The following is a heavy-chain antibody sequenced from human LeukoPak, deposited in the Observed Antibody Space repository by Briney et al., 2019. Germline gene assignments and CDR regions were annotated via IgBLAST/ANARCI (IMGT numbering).Heavy chain of an antibody. D-gene: IGHD2-2*02. V-gene: IGHV1-46*01. CDR3: ARILSEYQLPYRVFDY. Sequence: GASVKVACKASGYTFTSYYMHWVRQAPGQGLEWMGVINPSGGTTNYAQKFQGRITMTRDTSISTAYMELSRLRSDDTAVYYCARILSEYQLPYRVFDYWGQGTLVTVSS. J-gene: IGHJ4*02. CDR2: INPSGGTT. CDR1: GYTFTSYY.